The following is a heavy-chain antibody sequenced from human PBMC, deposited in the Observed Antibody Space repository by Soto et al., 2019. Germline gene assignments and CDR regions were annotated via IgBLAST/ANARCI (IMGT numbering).Heavy chain of an antibody. D-gene: IGHD6-19*01. CDR2: IWYDGSNK. CDR1: GFTFSSYG. CDR3: AKDRSWAVAGFDY. J-gene: IGHJ4*02. Sequence: TGGSLRLSCAASGFTFSSYGMHWVRQAPGKGLEWVAVIWYDGSNKYYADSVKGRFTLSRDDSKNTLYLQMNSLGADDTAVYYCAKDRSWAVAGFDYWGQGTLVTVSS. V-gene: IGHV3-33*06.